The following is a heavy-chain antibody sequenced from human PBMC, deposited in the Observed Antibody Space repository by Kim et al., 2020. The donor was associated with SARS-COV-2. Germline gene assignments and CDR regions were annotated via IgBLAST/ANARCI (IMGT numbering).Heavy chain of an antibody. CDR1: GFTLNNFG. J-gene: IGHJ2*01. CDR3: AKVPETLHWYFDV. V-gene: IGHV3-23*01. Sequence: GGSLRLSCAASGFTLNNFGTGWVRQAPGKGLQWVSAISASGDNTYYADSVKGRFTVSRDDSRNTLLLQMSSLRADDTAGYYCAKVPETLHWYFDVWGRGTLVSVSS. CDR2: ISASGDNT.